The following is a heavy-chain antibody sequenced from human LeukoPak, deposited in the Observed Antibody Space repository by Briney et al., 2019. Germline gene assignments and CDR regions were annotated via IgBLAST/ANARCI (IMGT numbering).Heavy chain of an antibody. J-gene: IGHJ3*02. CDR3: ARPGVVPAASYAFDI. D-gene: IGHD2-2*01. CDR1: DDSFSSHY. Sequence: MPSETLSLTCAVSDDSFSSHYWTWIRQPPGKGLEWIGEINHSGSTNYNPSLKSRVTISVDTSKNQFSLKLSSVTAADTAVYYCARPGVVPAASYAFDIWGQGTMVTVSS. V-gene: IGHV4-34*01. CDR2: INHSGST.